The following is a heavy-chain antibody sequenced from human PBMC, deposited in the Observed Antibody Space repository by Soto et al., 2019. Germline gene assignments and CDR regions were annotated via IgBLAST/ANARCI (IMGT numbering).Heavy chain of an antibody. V-gene: IGHV4-34*01. Sequence: SETLSLTCAVYGASFSGYYWSWIRQPPGKGLEWIGEINHSGSPNYNPSLKSRVTISVDTSKNQFSLKLSSVTAADTAVYYCARRGLATNYYYYYYMDVWGKGTTVTVSS. CDR1: GASFSGYY. CDR3: ARRGLATNYYYYYYMDV. CDR2: INHSGSP. D-gene: IGHD3-10*01. J-gene: IGHJ6*03.